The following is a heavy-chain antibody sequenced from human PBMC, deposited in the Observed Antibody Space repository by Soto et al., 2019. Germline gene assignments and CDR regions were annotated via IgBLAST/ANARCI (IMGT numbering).Heavy chain of an antibody. CDR3: ARSYSGSRHYYYYGMDV. CDR2: IIPIFGTA. V-gene: IGHV1-69*01. CDR1: GGTFSSYA. D-gene: IGHD1-26*01. Sequence: QVQLVQSGAEVKKPGSSVKVCCKASGGTFSSYAISWVRQAPGQGLEWMGGIIPIFGTANYAQKFQGRVTITADESTSTAYIELSSLRSEDTAVYYCARSYSGSRHYYYYGMDVWGQGTTVTVSS. J-gene: IGHJ6*02.